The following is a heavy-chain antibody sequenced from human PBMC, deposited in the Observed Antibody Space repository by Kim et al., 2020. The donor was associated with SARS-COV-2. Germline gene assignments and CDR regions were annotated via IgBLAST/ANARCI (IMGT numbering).Heavy chain of an antibody. D-gene: IGHD3-9*01. CDR1: GFTFSSYE. CDR3: AREGGGMGDILTGMFGPHGHPIDY. V-gene: IGHV3-48*03. Sequence: GGSLRLSCAASGFTFSSYEMNWVRQAPGKGLEWVSYISSSGSTIYYADSVKGRFTISRDNAKNSLYLQMNSLRAEDTAVYYCAREGGGMGDILTGMFGPHGHPIDYWGQGTLVTVSS. CDR2: ISSSGSTI. J-gene: IGHJ4*02.